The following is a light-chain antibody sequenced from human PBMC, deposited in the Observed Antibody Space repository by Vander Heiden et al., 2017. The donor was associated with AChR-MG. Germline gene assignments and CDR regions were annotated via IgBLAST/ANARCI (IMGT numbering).Light chain of an antibody. V-gene: IGLV7-43*01. Sequence: QTVVPREPSLTLSPGGTVTLSSACSTGAVSSGYYPNWFQQKPGQAPRALIYGTSNKHAWTAARLSGSVVGGKAALTMAGVQHEEEAEYYCLVYYGGAQLEVFGGGTKLTVL. CDR3: LVYYGGAQLEV. CDR1: TGAVSSGYY. J-gene: IGLJ2*01. CDR2: GTS.